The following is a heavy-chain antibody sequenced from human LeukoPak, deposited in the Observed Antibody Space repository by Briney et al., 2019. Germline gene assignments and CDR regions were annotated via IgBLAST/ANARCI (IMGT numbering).Heavy chain of an antibody. Sequence: GGSLRLSCAASGFNFSTYAMSWVRQAPGKGLEWVSAISGSGVSTYYADSVKGRFTISRDNSKNTLYLQMNSLRAEDTAVYYCARSSSGWTNFHYWGQGTLVTVSS. CDR1: GFNFSTYA. CDR3: ARSSSGWTNFHY. J-gene: IGHJ4*02. V-gene: IGHV3-23*01. CDR2: ISGSGVST. D-gene: IGHD6-19*01.